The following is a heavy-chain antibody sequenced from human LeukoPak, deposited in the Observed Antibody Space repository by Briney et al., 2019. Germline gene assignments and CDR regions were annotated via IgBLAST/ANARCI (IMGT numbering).Heavy chain of an antibody. CDR1: GYNFASYW. V-gene: IGHV5-51*01. CDR3: ARNADGGNSDGAFDY. CDR2: IHPGESDT. D-gene: IGHD4-23*01. J-gene: IGHJ4*02. Sequence: GQSLKISCKGSGYNFASYWIAWVRQMPGKGLEWMGIIHPGESDTRYSPSFQGQVTISADKSISTAYLQWSSLKASDTAMYYCARNADGGNSDGAFDYWGQGTLVTVSS.